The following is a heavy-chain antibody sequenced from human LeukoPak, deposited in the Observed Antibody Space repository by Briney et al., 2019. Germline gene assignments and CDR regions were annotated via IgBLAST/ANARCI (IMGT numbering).Heavy chain of an antibody. V-gene: IGHV4-59*02. CDR2: IYYTGST. D-gene: IGHD1-1*01. Sequence: PSETLSLTCTISGGSVSDYYWSWIRQSPGKGLEWIGYIYYTGSTTYNPSLKSRVTMSADTSKNQFSLKLSSVTAADTAVYYCARRKLANDYWGQGTLVTVSS. CDR1: GGSVSDYY. J-gene: IGHJ4*02. CDR3: ARRKLANDY.